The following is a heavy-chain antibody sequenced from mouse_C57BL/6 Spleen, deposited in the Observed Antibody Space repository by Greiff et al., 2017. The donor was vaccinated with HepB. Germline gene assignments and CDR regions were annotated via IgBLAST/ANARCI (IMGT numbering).Heavy chain of an antibody. CDR1: GFTFSDYG. Sequence: EVKLVESGGGLVKPGGSLKLSCAASGFTFSDYGMHWVRQAPEKGLEWVAYISSGSSTIYYADTVKGRFTISRDNAKNTLFLQMTSLRSEDTAMYYCAREAGSSHWYFDVWGTGTTVTVSS. J-gene: IGHJ1*03. V-gene: IGHV5-17*01. CDR3: AREAGSSHWYFDV. D-gene: IGHD1-1*01. CDR2: ISSGSSTI.